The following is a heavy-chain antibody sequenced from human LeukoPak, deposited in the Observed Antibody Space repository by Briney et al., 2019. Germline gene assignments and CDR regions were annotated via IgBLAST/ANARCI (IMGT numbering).Heavy chain of an antibody. Sequence: SETLSLTCTVSGYSISSGYHWGWIRQPPGKGLEWIGYIYHSGSTYYNPSLKSRVTISVDRSKNQFSLKLSSVTAADTAVYYCARDTYGLHYYMDVWGKGTTVTVSS. D-gene: IGHD2-21*01. CDR3: ARDTYGLHYYMDV. J-gene: IGHJ6*03. V-gene: IGHV4-38-2*02. CDR2: IYHSGST. CDR1: GYSISSGYH.